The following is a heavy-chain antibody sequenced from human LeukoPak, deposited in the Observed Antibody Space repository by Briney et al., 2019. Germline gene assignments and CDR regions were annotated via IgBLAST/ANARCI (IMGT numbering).Heavy chain of an antibody. D-gene: IGHD6-13*01. V-gene: IGHV3-21*01. CDR3: ARGNMQQLADY. Sequence: GGSLRLSCAASGFTFRSYSMNWVRQAPGKGLEWVSSISSSSSYIYYADSVKGRFTISRDNAKNSLYLQMNSLRAEDTAVYYCARGNMQQLADYWGQGTLVTVSS. J-gene: IGHJ4*02. CDR2: ISSSSSYI. CDR1: GFTFRSYS.